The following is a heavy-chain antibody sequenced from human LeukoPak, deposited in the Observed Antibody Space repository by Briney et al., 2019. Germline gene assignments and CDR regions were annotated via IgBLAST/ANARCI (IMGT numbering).Heavy chain of an antibody. CDR3: AKDLKGGIVVVPAAIIGY. J-gene: IGHJ4*02. V-gene: IGHV3-23*01. D-gene: IGHD2-2*01. CDR2: ISGSGGST. Sequence: GSLRLSCAASGFTFSSYAMSWVRQAPGKGLEWVSAISGSGGSTYYADSVKGRFTISRDNSKNTLYLQMNSLGAEDTAVYYCAKDLKGGIVVVPAAIIGYWGQGTLVTVSS. CDR1: GFTFSSYA.